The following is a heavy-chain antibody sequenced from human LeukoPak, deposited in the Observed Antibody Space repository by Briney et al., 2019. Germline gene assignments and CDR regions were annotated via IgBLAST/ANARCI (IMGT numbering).Heavy chain of an antibody. CDR1: SGSISSASYY. J-gene: IGHJ5*02. CDR2: SYYTGTT. Sequence: SETLSLTCTVSSGSISSASYYWGWIRQPPGKGLEWIGSSYYTGTTYYNPSLKSRVTIALDTSKDHFSLKLTSVTAADTAVYYCARQPALSYCSGGTCWFDPWGQGILVTVSS. D-gene: IGHD2-15*01. CDR3: ARQPALSYCSGGTCWFDP. V-gene: IGHV4-39*01.